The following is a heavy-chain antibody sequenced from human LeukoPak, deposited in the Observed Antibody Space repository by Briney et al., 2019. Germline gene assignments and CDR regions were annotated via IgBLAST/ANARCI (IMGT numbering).Heavy chain of an antibody. J-gene: IGHJ6*03. CDR3: ARGRRDSGYDARGYYYMDV. V-gene: IGHV1-2*06. CDR2: INPNSGGT. CDR1: GYTFTGYY. Sequence: ASVKVSCKASGYTFTGYYMHWGRQAPGQGLEWMGRINPNSGGTNYAQKFQGRVTITRDTSISTAYMELSRLRADDTAVYYCARGRRDSGYDARGYYYMDVWGKGTTVTVSS. D-gene: IGHD5-12*01.